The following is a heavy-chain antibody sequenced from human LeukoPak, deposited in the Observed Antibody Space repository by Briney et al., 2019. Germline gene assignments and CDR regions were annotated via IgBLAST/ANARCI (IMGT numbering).Heavy chain of an antibody. CDR1: GGAFSNFA. J-gene: IGHJ4*02. V-gene: IGHV1-69*13. CDR3: ARGPYYFNY. Sequence: SVKVSCKASGGAFSNFAISWVRQAPGQGLEWIGGIIPMSGTADYAQKFQGRVTITADESTSTAYMELSSARPEDTAVYYCARGPYYFNYWGQGTLVTVSS. CDR2: IIPMSGTA.